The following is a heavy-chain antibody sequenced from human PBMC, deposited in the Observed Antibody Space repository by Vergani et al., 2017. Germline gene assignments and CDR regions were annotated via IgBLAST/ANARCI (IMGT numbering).Heavy chain of an antibody. CDR3: ARISGGSAPYLHY. D-gene: IGHD2-15*01. J-gene: IGHJ1*01. V-gene: IGHV3-7*01. CDR1: GFTFGDYY. CDR2: IKRDGTET. Sequence: DVQLVESGGGLVQPGGSLRLSCAASGFTFGDYYMAWIRLAPGKGLDWVASIKRDGTETFYVDSVKGRFTISRDNAKTTLYLQMNSLRDEDRGVYYCARISGGSAPYLHYWGQGTLVTVAS.